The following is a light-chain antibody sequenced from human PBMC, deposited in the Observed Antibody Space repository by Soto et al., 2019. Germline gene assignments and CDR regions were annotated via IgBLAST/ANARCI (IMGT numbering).Light chain of an antibody. Sequence: EIVMTQSPATLSLSPGERATLSCRASQTVSSRLAWYQQKPGQAPRLLIYGASTRATDVSARFSGSESGTEFTLTISSLQSEDVAVYYCQQYNNWPFTFGGGTKVDIK. CDR2: GAS. CDR3: QQYNNWPFT. J-gene: IGKJ4*01. CDR1: QTVSSR. V-gene: IGKV3-15*01.